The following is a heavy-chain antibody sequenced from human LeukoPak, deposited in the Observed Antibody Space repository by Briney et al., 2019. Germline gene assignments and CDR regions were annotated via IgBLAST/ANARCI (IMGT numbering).Heavy chain of an antibody. D-gene: IGHD3-10*01. Sequence: PSGTLSLTCAVYGGSFSGYYWSWIRQPPGKGLEWIGEINHSGSTNYNPSLKSRVTISVDTSKNQFSLKLSSVTAADTAVYYCARGKTYYYGSGSYYLLRGPFDYWGQGTLVTVSS. CDR1: GGSFSGYY. V-gene: IGHV4-34*01. J-gene: IGHJ4*02. CDR3: ARGKTYYYGSGSYYLLRGPFDY. CDR2: INHSGST.